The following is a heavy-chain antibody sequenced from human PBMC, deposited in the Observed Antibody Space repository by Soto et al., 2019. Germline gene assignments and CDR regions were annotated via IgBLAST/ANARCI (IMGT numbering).Heavy chain of an antibody. V-gene: IGHV4-4*07. Sequence: SETLSLTFTVSGASINSYHWSWIRQPAGKGLEWIGHIHSSGSTNYNPSLKSRVTMSVDTSKNQFSLRLMSLTAADKAVYYCARDQGVAAAGITWFDPWGQGSLVTVSS. CDR3: ARDQGVAAAGITWFDP. CDR2: IHSSGST. J-gene: IGHJ5*02. CDR1: GASINSYH. D-gene: IGHD6-13*01.